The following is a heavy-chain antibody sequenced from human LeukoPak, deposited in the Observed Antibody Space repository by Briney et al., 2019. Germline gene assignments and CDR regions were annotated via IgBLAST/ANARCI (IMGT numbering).Heavy chain of an antibody. V-gene: IGHV3-23*01. J-gene: IGHJ5*02. CDR1: GFTFSYFA. CDR2: VCGSSVGT. Sequence: GGSLRLSCAASGFTFSYFAMSWVRQAPGKRLEWVSTVCGSSVGTYYADSVKGRFTISRDSSKNSLYLQMNSLGAEDTAVYYCVRVRYCSSTNCHGGWFDPWGQGTLVTVSS. CDR3: VRVRYCSSTNCHGGWFDP. D-gene: IGHD2-2*01.